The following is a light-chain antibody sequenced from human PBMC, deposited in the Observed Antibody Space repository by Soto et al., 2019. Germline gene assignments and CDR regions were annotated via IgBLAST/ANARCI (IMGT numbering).Light chain of an antibody. J-gene: IGLJ3*02. V-gene: IGLV4-60*02. CDR3: ETWDSNTWV. CDR1: SGHSSYN. Sequence: QLVLTQSSSASASLGSSVKLTCTLSSGHSSYNIAWHQQQPGKAPRYLMKLEGSGSYNKGSGVPDRFSGSSSGADRYLTISNLQFEDEADYYCETWDSNTWVFGGGTKVTVL. CDR2: LEGSGSY.